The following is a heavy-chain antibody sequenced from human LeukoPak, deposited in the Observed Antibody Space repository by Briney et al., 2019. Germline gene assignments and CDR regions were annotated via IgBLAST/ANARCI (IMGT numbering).Heavy chain of an antibody. Sequence: PGGSLRLSCAASGFTFNSYAMSWVRQAPGKGLEWVSAISGSGGSTYYADSVKGRFTISRDNSKNTLYLQMNSLRAEDTAVYYCAKDPGGLWLLKTVNYYFDYWGQGTLVTVSS. CDR1: GFTFNSYA. J-gene: IGHJ4*02. D-gene: IGHD5-18*01. CDR3: AKDPGGLWLLKTVNYYFDY. CDR2: ISGSGGST. V-gene: IGHV3-23*01.